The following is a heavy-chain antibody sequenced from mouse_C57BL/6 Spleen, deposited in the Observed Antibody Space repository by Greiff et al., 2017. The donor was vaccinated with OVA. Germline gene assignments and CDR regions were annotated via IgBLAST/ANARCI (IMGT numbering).Heavy chain of an antibody. D-gene: IGHD2-1*01. CDR2: IRSKSSNYAT. V-gene: IGHV10-3*01. J-gene: IGHJ2*01. CDR1: GFTFNTYA. CDR3: VRENYGNYWYYFDY. Sequence: EVKVVESGGGLVQPKGSLKLSCAASGFTFNTYAMHWVRQAPGKGLEWVARIRSKSSNYATYYADSVKDRFTISRDDSQSMLYLQMNNLKTEDTAMYYCVRENYGNYWYYFDYWGQGTTLTVSS.